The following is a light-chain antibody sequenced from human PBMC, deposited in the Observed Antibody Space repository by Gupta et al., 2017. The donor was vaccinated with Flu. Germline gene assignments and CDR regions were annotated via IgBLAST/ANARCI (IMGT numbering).Light chain of an antibody. V-gene: IGKV1-39*01. J-gene: IGKJ1*01. CDR3: QQSYSTHLT. CDR1: QSISSY. CDR2: AAS. Sequence: DIQLTQSPSSLSASVGDRVTITCRASQSISSYLNWYQQKPGKAPKLLIYAASSLQSGVPSRFSGSGSGTDFTLTISSLQPEDVATYYCQQSYSTHLTFGQGTKVEIK.